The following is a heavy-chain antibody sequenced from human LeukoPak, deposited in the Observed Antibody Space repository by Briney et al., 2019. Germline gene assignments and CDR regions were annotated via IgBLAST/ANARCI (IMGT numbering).Heavy chain of an antibody. Sequence: GRSLRLSCAASGFSFSSYNMNWVRQTPGKGLEWVSSITSSSTYTFYADSVKGRFTISRDNARNSLYLQMNSLRAEDTAVYYCARDPYSGTYGDTYYYYMDVWGKGTTVTISS. J-gene: IGHJ6*03. CDR2: ITSSSTYT. CDR1: GFSFSSYN. V-gene: IGHV3-21*01. D-gene: IGHD1-26*01. CDR3: ARDPYSGTYGDTYYYYMDV.